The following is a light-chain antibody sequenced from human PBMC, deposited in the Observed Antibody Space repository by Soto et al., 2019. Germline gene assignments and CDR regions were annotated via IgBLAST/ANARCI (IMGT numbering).Light chain of an antibody. CDR2: DVS. CDR1: SRDVGGYNY. J-gene: IGLJ2*01. CDR3: SSYTGSSTV. Sequence: QSALTQPASVSGSPGQSITISCTGTSRDVGGYNYVSWYQQHPGKAPKLMIYDVSNRPSGVSNRFSGSKSGNTASLTISGLQAEDEADYYCSSYTGSSTVFGGGTQLTVL. V-gene: IGLV2-14*01.